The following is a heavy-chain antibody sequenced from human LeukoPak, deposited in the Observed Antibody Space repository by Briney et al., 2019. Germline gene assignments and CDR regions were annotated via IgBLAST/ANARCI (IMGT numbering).Heavy chain of an antibody. D-gene: IGHD2-21*01. Sequence: SETLSLTCTVSGGAISNDGHYWSWIRQHPGKGLEWNGYIHYSGSTYYNPSLKSRVTISIDTSKNQFSLKLSSVTAADTAVYYCARSIFYYYYGIDVWGQGTTVTVSS. V-gene: IGHV4-31*03. J-gene: IGHJ6*02. CDR2: IHYSGST. CDR3: ARSIFYYYYGIDV. CDR1: GGAISNDGHY.